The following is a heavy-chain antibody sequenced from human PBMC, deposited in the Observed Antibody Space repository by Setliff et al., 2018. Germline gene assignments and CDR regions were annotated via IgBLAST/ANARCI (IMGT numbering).Heavy chain of an antibody. CDR1: GDSMSRAKYY. CDR2: IYTDGST. D-gene: IGHD3-3*01. Sequence: SETLSLTCTVSGDSMSRAKYYWSWIRQSAGKGLECLGRIYTDGSTKYNPSLNSRVTLLIDTAKNQISLRLSSVTAADTAVYFCARVTGFSYMDVWGKGTTVTVSS. J-gene: IGHJ6*03. CDR3: ARVTGFSYMDV. V-gene: IGHV4-61*02.